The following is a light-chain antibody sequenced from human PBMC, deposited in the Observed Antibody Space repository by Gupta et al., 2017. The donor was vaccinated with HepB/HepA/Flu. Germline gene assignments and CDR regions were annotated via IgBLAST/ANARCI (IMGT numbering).Light chain of an antibody. CDR2: KNN. V-gene: IGLV10-54*04. Sequence: QAGLIQPPSVSKGLKQTATLTCTGNNNNVGSEGAVWLQQHEGHPPKLLSYKNNDWPSGISERFSASRSGNTASLTITGLQAEDEADYFCSAWDNSLSAHVFGTGTKVNIL. CDR3: SAWDNSLSAHV. J-gene: IGLJ1*01. CDR1: NNNVGSEG.